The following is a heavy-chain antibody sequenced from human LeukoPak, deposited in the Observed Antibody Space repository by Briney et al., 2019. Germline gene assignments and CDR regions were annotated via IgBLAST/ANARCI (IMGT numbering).Heavy chain of an antibody. CDR1: RYSVTDYY. CDR2: INTKSART. CDR3: ARADFIDAGPYLIGP. J-gene: IGHJ5*02. V-gene: IGHV1-2*02. Sequence: ASVKVSCKTSRYSVTDYYIHWVRPAPGQGLEWMGWINTKSARTSSARKSQGRVTMTRDPSITTVYMDMAWLTSDDTAIYFCARADFIDAGPYLIGPWGQGTLVTVSS. D-gene: IGHD3-3*01.